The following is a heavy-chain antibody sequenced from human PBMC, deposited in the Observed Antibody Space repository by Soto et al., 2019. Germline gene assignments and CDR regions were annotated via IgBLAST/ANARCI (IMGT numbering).Heavy chain of an antibody. Sequence: GVSVKVCWKASGYAFKGCYLRWVRQAPRQGLEWMGWINPNSGGTNYAQKFQGWVTMTRDTSISTAYMELSRLRSDDTAVYYCARARRGATTDYYYYGMDVWGQGTTVTVSS. CDR1: GYAFKGCY. CDR2: INPNSGGT. D-gene: IGHD1-26*01. J-gene: IGHJ6*02. CDR3: ARARRGATTDYYYYGMDV. V-gene: IGHV1-2*04.